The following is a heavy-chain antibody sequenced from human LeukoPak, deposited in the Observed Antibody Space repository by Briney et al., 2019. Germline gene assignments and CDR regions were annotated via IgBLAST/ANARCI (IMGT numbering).Heavy chain of an antibody. CDR2: IYYSGST. CDR3: ARQEGYYGSGIPT. Sequence: PSETLSLTCTVSGGSISSYYWSWIRQPPGKGLEWIGYIYYSGSTNYNPSLKSRVTISVDTSKNQFSLKLSSVTAADTAVYYCARQEGYYGSGIPTWGQGTLVTASS. V-gene: IGHV4-59*08. CDR1: GGSISSYY. D-gene: IGHD3-10*01. J-gene: IGHJ4*02.